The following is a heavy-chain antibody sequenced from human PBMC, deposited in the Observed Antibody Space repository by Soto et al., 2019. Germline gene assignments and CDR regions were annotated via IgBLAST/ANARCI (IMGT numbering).Heavy chain of an antibody. CDR2: INHSGST. J-gene: IGHJ5*02. CDR3: AATKGIAAAGTDCFDP. CDR1: GGSFSGYY. D-gene: IGHD6-13*01. V-gene: IGHV4-34*01. Sequence: SETLSLTCAVYGGSFSGYYWSWIRQPPGKGLEWIGEINHSGSTNYNPSLKSRVTISVDTSKNQFSLKLSSVTAADTAVYYCAATKGIAAAGTDCFDPGGKETLVPVPS.